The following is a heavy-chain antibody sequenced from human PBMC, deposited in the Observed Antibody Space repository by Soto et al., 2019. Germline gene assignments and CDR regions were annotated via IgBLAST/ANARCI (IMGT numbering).Heavy chain of an antibody. D-gene: IGHD2-15*01. CDR2: IWYDGSNK. CDR3: ARVSAAEYFDY. Sequence: GGSLRLSCAASGFTFSSYGMHWVRQAPGKGLEWVAVIWYDGSNKYYADSVKGRFTISRDNSKNTLYLQMNSLRAEDTAVYYCARVSAAEYFDYWGQGTLVTVSS. J-gene: IGHJ4*02. CDR1: GFTFSSYG. V-gene: IGHV3-33*01.